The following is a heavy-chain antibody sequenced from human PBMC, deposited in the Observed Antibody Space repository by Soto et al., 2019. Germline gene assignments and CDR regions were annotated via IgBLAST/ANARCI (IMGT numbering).Heavy chain of an antibody. CDR3: AREDYYKGYYYYGMDV. Sequence: SETLSLTCTVSGGSISSGGYCWSWLRQHPGKGLEWIGYIYYSGSTYYNPSLKSRVTISVDTSKNQFSLKLSSVTAADTAVYYCAREDYYKGYYYYGMDVWGQGTTVTVSS. J-gene: IGHJ6*02. CDR1: GGSISSGGYC. D-gene: IGHD3-22*01. CDR2: IYYSGST. V-gene: IGHV4-31*03.